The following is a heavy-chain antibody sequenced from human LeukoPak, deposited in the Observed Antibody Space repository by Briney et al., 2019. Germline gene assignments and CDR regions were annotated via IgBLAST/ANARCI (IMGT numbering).Heavy chain of an antibody. CDR2: IFYSGST. V-gene: IGHV4-39*01. D-gene: IGHD5-18*01. CDR1: GDSISSSSYY. CDR3: AREGYSYRLRNFDY. J-gene: IGHJ4*02. Sequence: SETLSLTCSVSGDSISSSSYYWGWIRQPPGKGLEWIGSIFYSGSTYYNPSLKSRVTISVDTSNNQFSLKLSSVTAADTAVYYCAREGYSYRLRNFDYWGQGTLVTVSS.